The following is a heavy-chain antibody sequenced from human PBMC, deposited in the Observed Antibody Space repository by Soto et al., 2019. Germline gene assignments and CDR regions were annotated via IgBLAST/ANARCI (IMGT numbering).Heavy chain of an antibody. J-gene: IGHJ6*02. CDR3: AGGSYDYVWGSYRYYIWSDHPRPIYGMEV. CDR1: GGSISSYY. D-gene: IGHD3-16*02. V-gene: IGHV4-59*01. Sequence: SETLSLTCTVSGGSISSYYWSWIRQPPGKGLEWIGYIYYSGSTNYNPSLKSRVTISVDTSKNQFSLKLSSVTAADTAVYYCAGGSYDYVWGSYRYYIWSDHPRPIYGMEVWGQGTTVTVS. CDR2: IYYSGST.